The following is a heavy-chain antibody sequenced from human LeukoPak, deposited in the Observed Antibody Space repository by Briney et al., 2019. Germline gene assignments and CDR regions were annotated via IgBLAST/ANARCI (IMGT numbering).Heavy chain of an antibody. J-gene: IGHJ5*02. V-gene: IGHV4-39*07. D-gene: IGHD3-10*01. CDR3: ARDSKYYGSGSYYNGYNWFDP. Sequence: SETLSLTCTVSGGSISSSSYYWGWIRQPPGKGLEWIGSIYYSGSTYYNPSLKSRVTISVDTSKNQFSLKLSSVTAADTAVYYCARDSKYYGSGSYYNGYNWFDPRGQGTLVTVSS. CDR1: GGSISSSSYY. CDR2: IYYSGST.